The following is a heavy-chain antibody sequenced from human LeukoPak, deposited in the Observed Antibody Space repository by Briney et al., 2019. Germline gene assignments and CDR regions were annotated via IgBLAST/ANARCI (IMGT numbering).Heavy chain of an antibody. CDR3: ASLWDIVVVPVSHYYGMDV. CDR2: INSDGSST. Sequence: GGSLRLSCAASGFTFSSYWMHWVRQAPGKGLVWVSRINSDGSSTSYADSVKGRFTISRDNAKNTLYLQMNSLRAEDTAVYYCASLWDIVVVPVSHYYGMDVWGQGTTVTVSS. CDR1: GFTFSSYW. D-gene: IGHD2-2*01. J-gene: IGHJ6*02. V-gene: IGHV3-74*01.